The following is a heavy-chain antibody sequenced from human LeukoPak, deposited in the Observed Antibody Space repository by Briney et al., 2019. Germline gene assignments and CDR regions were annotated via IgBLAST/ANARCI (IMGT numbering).Heavy chain of an antibody. CDR2: IYSSGST. CDR3: ARNSGYDFWSGYHYYYYYMDV. Sequence: SETLSLTCTVSGGSISSYYCSWLRQPAGKGLEWIGRIYSSGSTNYNSSLKSRVTMSVDTSKNQFSLKLGSVTAADTAVYYCARNSGYDFWSGYHYYYYYMDVWGKGTTVTVSS. V-gene: IGHV4-4*07. D-gene: IGHD3-3*01. J-gene: IGHJ6*03. CDR1: GGSISSYY.